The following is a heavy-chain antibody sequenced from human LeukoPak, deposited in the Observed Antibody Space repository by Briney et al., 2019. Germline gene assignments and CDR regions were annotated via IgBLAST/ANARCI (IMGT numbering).Heavy chain of an antibody. CDR3: ARDVSGWYNWFDP. CDR1: GGSISSYY. D-gene: IGHD6-19*01. Sequence: SETLSLTCTVSGGSISSYYWSWIRQPPGKGLEWIGYIYYSGSTNYNPSLKSRVTISVDTSKNQFSLKLSSVTAADTAVYYCARDVSGWYNWFDPWGQGTLVTVSS. J-gene: IGHJ5*02. CDR2: IYYSGST. V-gene: IGHV4-59*12.